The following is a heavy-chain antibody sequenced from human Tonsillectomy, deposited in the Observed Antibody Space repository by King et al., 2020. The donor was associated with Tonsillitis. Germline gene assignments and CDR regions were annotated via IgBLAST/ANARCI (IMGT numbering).Heavy chain of an antibody. CDR2: IDWDDDK. Sequence: RVTLKESGPALVKPTQTLTLTCTFSGFSLSTSGMCVSWIRQPPGKALEWLARIDWDDDKYYSTSLKTRLTISKDTSKNQVVLTMTNMDPVDTATYYCARTKRGYSYGWNVDYWGQGTLVTVSS. D-gene: IGHD5-18*01. CDR1: GFSLSTSGMC. CDR3: ARTKRGYSYGWNVDY. J-gene: IGHJ4*02. V-gene: IGHV2-70*11.